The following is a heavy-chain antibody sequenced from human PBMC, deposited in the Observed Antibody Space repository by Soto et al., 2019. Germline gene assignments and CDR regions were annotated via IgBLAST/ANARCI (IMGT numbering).Heavy chain of an antibody. CDR3: AREYTAWPLAYGLDV. Sequence: ESLRLSCAASGFTFSSWGMHGVRQAPGKGLVWVSRMNSDGSTTNYADSVKGRFTSSRDNAKNSVSLQMNSLRAEDTAVYYCAREYTAWPLAYGLDVWGQGTTVIVSS. J-gene: IGHJ6*02. V-gene: IGHV3-74*01. CDR1: GFTFSSWG. CDR2: MNSDGSTT. D-gene: IGHD2-2*02.